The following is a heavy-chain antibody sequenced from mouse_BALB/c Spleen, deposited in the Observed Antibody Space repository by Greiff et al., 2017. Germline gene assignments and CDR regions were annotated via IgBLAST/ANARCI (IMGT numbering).Heavy chain of an antibody. CDR3: TRHYDYDWYFDV. J-gene: IGHJ1*01. CDR1: GFTFSNYW. V-gene: IGHV6-6*02. Sequence: EVKLMESGGGLVQPGGSMKLSCVASGFTFSNYWMNWVRQSPEEGLEWVAEIRLKSNNYATHYAESVKGRFTISRDDSKSSVYLQMNNLRAEDTGIYYCTRHYDYDWYFDVWGAGTTVTVSS. D-gene: IGHD2-4*01. CDR2: IRLKSNNYAT.